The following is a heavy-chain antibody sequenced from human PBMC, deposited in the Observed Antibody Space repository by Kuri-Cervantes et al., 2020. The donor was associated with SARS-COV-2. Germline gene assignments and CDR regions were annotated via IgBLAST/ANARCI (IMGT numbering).Heavy chain of an antibody. D-gene: IGHD5-24*01. V-gene: IGHV5-10-1*01. Sequence: KVSCKGSGYSFTSYWISWVRQMPGKGPEWMGRIDPSDSYTNYSPSFQGHVTISADKSISTAYLQWSSLKASDTAMYYCAMGGVKGTAGYIFDYWGQGTLVTVSS. CDR1: GYSFTSYW. CDR3: AMGGVKGTAGYIFDY. J-gene: IGHJ4*02. CDR2: IDPSDSYT.